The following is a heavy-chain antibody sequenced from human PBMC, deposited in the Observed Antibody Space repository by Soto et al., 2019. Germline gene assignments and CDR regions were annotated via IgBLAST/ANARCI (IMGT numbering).Heavy chain of an antibody. Sequence: PGGSLRLSCVVSGFTFSDYVMTWVRQAPGKGLEWVSSFSDGGGSTNYADSVKGRFTISRDNSKNTLYLQMNSLRAEDTAVYYCAKEWGIALCFDYWGQGTLVTVSS. V-gene: IGHV3-23*01. CDR2: FSDGGGST. CDR3: AKEWGIALCFDY. J-gene: IGHJ4*02. CDR1: GFTFSDYV. D-gene: IGHD6-13*01.